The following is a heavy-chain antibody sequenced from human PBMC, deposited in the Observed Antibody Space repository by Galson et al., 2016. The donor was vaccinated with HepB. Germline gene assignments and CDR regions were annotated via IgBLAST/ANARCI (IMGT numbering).Heavy chain of an antibody. J-gene: IGHJ3*02. Sequence: ETLSLTCNVSGASVTSDDYYWSWFRQHPGKGLEWIGEMDHSGRSNYNPSLKIRVTILVETSKNQFSLKMSSVTAADTALYYCVQGSRNVDVGVAATPIQIDAFDIWAQGTMVIVSS. CDR1: GASVTSDDYY. D-gene: IGHD2-15*01. CDR2: MDHSGRS. CDR3: VQGSRNVDVGVAATPIQIDAFDI. V-gene: IGHV4-61*08.